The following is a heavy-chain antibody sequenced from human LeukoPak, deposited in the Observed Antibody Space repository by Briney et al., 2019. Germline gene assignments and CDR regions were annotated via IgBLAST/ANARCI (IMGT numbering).Heavy chain of an antibody. D-gene: IGHD3-22*01. J-gene: IGHJ4*02. CDR1: GGSISSYY. Sequence: SEXLSLTCTVSGGSISSYYWSWIRQPPGKGLEGIGYIYYSGSTNYNPSLKSRVTISVDTSKNQFSLKLSSVTAADTAVYYCASADSSGYASFDYSGQGTLVTVSS. V-gene: IGHV4-59*01. CDR3: ASADSSGYASFDY. CDR2: IYYSGST.